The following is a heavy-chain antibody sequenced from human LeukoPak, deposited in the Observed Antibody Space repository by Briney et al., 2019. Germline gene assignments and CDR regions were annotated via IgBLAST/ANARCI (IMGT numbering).Heavy chain of an antibody. CDR3: ARGYSSSWHKRGGFFDY. CDR2: ISSSSSSSSYI. Sequence: PGGSLRLSCAASGFTFSSYNMNWVRQAPGKGLEWVSSISSSSSSSSYIYYADSVKGRFTISRDNAKNSLYLQMNSLRAEDTALYYCARGYSSSWHKRGGFFDYWGQGTLVTVSS. CDR1: GFTFSSYN. V-gene: IGHV3-21*04. D-gene: IGHD6-13*01. J-gene: IGHJ4*02.